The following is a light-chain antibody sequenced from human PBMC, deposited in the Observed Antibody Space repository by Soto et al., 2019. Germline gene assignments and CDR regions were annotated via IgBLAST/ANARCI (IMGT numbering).Light chain of an antibody. CDR1: SSNIGNNY. CDR2: ENN. Sequence: QSVLTQPPSVSAAPGQKVTISCSGSSSNIGNNYVSWYQQLPGTAPKLLIYENNKRPSGIPDRFSGSKSGTSATLGITGLQTGDEADYYCGKWDSSLSAYVFGTGTRSPS. J-gene: IGLJ1*01. V-gene: IGLV1-51*02. CDR3: GKWDSSLSAYV.